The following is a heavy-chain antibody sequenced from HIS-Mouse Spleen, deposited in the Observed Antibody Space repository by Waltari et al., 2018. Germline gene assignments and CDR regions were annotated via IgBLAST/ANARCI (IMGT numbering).Heavy chain of an antibody. CDR1: GFTFSSYG. CDR3: AKDLARKDSGYDAFDI. D-gene: IGHD5-12*01. Sequence: QVQLVESGGGVVQPGRSLRLSCAASGFTFSSYGMPWVRQAPGKGLEWVAVIWYDGSNKYYADSVKGRFTISRDNSKNTLYLQMNSLRAEDTAVYYCAKDLARKDSGYDAFDIWGQGTMVTVSS. V-gene: IGHV3-33*06. CDR2: IWYDGSNK. J-gene: IGHJ3*02.